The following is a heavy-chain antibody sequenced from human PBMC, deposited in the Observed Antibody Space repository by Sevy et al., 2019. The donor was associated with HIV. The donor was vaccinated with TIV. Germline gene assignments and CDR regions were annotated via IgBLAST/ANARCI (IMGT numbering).Heavy chain of an antibody. V-gene: IGHV4-39*01. CDR1: GVSISSSSYD. CDR2: IFFSGST. J-gene: IGHJ4*02. Sequence: SETLSLTCTVSGVSISSSSYDWGWIRQPPGKGLEWIASIFFSGSTYYNPSLKSRVTISVDTSKNQFSLKLNSVTAADTALYYCARQGGLVDRAFDYWDQGTLVTVSS. D-gene: IGHD3-10*01. CDR3: ARQGGLVDRAFDY.